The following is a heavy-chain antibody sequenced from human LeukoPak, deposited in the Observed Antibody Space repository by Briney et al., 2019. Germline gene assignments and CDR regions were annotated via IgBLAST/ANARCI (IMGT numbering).Heavy chain of an antibody. V-gene: IGHV3-74*01. D-gene: IGHD3-10*01. Sequence: GGSLRLSCAASGFTFSSSWMHWVRQAPGKGLVWVSRINSDGSSTSYADSVKGRFTVSRDNAKNTLYLHMSSLRAEDAAVNYCARVRGESLRWFDPWGQGTLVTVSS. CDR3: ARVRGESLRWFDP. CDR2: INSDGSST. CDR1: GFTFSSSW. J-gene: IGHJ5*02.